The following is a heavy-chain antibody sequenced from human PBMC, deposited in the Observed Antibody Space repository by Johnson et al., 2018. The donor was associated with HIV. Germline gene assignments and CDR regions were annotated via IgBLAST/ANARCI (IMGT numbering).Heavy chain of an antibody. D-gene: IGHD2-15*01. CDR2: TRNKANSYTT. CDR1: AFTFSNYA. Sequence: VQLVESGGGVVQPGRSLRLACAASAFTFSNYAMHWVRQAPGKGLEWVGRTRNKANSYTTEYAASVKGRFTISRDDSKNSLYLQMNSLKTEDTAVYYCARSYCSGGSCRIHDAFDIWGPGTVVTVSS. J-gene: IGHJ3*02. V-gene: IGHV3-72*01. CDR3: ARSYCSGGSCRIHDAFDI.